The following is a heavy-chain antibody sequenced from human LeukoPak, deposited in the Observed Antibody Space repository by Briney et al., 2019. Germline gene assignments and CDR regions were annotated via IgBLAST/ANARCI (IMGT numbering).Heavy chain of an antibody. CDR1: VFTSTSPG. J-gene: IGHJ4*02. CDR2: MSGNGASA. V-gene: IGHV3-23*01. CDR3: AKSPGLWTHDY. D-gene: IGHD3/OR15-3a*01. Sequence: GGSLRLSCAASVFTSTSPGMSWVRQAPGKGLEWVSSMSGNGASAYYADSVKGRFTVSTDNSKSTLYLQVNSLRPEDTAVYYCAKSPGLWTHDYWGQGILVTVSS.